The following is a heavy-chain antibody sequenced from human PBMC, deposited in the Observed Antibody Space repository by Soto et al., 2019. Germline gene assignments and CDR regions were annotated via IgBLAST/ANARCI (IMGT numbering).Heavy chain of an antibody. V-gene: IGHV1-2*02. CDR3: ARGHCSSTSCYPDY. J-gene: IGHJ4*02. CDR2: INPNSGGT. D-gene: IGHD2-2*01. CDR1: GYTLTGYY. Sequence: ASVKVSCKASGYTLTGYYMHWVRQAPGQGLEWMGWINPNSGGTNYAQKFQGRVTMTRDTSISTAYMELSRLRSDDTAVYYCARGHCSSTSCYPDYWGQGTLVTVSS.